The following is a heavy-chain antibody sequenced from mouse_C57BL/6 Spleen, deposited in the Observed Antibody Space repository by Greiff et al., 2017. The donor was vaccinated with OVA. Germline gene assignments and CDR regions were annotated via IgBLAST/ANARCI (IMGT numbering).Heavy chain of an antibody. V-gene: IGHV1-82*01. CDR1: GYAFSSSW. D-gene: IGHD6-1*01. CDR3: AAASLFAY. J-gene: IGHJ3*01. CDR2: IYPGDGDT. Sequence: QVHVKQSGPELVKPGASVKISCKASGYAFSSSWMNWVKQRPGKGLEWIGRIYPGDGDTNYNGKFKGKATLTADKSSSTAYMQLSSLTSEDSAVYFCAAASLFAYWGQGTLVTVSA.